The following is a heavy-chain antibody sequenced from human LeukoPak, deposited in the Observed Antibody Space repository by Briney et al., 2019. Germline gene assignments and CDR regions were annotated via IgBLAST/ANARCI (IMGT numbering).Heavy chain of an antibody. J-gene: IGHJ4*02. V-gene: IGHV3-30*03. CDR2: ISYDGSNK. CDR3: ARDRGYHYGAYFDS. D-gene: IGHD4-17*01. Sequence: GGSLRLSCAASGFTLNSYGMRWVRQAPGKGLEWVAVISYDGSNKYSADSVKGRFIISRDDSKNRLYLQINSLRAEDTAVYYCARDRGYHYGAYFDSWGQGTLVTVSS. CDR1: GFTLNSYG.